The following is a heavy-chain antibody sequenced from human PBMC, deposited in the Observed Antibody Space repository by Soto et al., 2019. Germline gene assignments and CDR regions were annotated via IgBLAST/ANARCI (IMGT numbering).Heavy chain of an antibody. Sequence: GASVKVSCKASGGTFSSYAISWVRQAPGQGLEWMGGIIPIFGTANYAQKFQGRVTITADESTSTAYMELSSLRSEDTAVYYCASSPHYYDSSGYKPGIYYYGMDVWGQGTTVTVSS. D-gene: IGHD3-22*01. CDR1: GGTFSSYA. V-gene: IGHV1-69*13. CDR2: IIPIFGTA. J-gene: IGHJ6*02. CDR3: ASSPHYYDSSGYKPGIYYYGMDV.